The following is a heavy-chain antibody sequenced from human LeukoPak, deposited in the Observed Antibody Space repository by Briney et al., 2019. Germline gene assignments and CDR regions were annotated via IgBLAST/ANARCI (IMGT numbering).Heavy chain of an antibody. D-gene: IGHD2-15*01. V-gene: IGHV3-74*01. CDR1: GFTFSSYW. Sequence: GGSLRLSCAASGFTFSSYWMHWVRQAPGKGLVWVSRINSDGSTTSYADSVKGRFTITRDNAENTLYLQMNSLRAEDTAVYYCARATIAAATIFSYWGQGTLVTATS. J-gene: IGHJ4*02. CDR3: ARATIAAATIFSY. CDR2: INSDGSTT.